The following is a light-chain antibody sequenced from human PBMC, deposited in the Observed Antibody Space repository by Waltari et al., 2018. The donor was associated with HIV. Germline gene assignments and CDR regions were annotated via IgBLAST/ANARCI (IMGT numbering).Light chain of an antibody. CDR2: KAS. J-gene: IGLJ1*01. CDR1: ALSNQH. V-gene: IGLV3-25*03. Sequence: SYELTQPPSVSVSPGQTARITCSGDALSNQHAFWVQQKPGQAPVVVIYKASERPSEIPGRFSVSSSGTTVTLTISGVQAEDEADYYCQSADDSGTAYVVGTGTKVTVL. CDR3: QSADDSGTAYV.